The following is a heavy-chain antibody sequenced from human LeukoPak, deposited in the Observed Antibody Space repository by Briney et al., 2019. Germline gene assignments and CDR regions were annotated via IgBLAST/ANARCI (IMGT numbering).Heavy chain of an antibody. J-gene: IGHJ5*02. CDR1: GGSISTTTYY. Sequence: SETLSLTCTVYGGSISTTTYYWAWIRQPPGKGLEWIGNIYYSGDTYYNPSLKSRVAISVDPSKNQFSLKMSSVTAADTAVYYCASGGPTGDRSDPWGQGTLVSVSS. CDR2: IYYSGDT. D-gene: IGHD3-16*01. V-gene: IGHV4-39*01. CDR3: ASGGPTGDRSDP.